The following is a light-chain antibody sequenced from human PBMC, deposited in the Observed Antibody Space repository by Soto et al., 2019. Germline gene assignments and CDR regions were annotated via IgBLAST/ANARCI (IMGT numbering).Light chain of an antibody. CDR1: NSDLGNYKY. CDR2: EVT. CDR3: ISFTSRHIYV. J-gene: IGLJ1*01. V-gene: IGLV2-14*01. Sequence: QSVLTQPASVSGSPGQSVTIPCTGTNSDLGNYKYVSWYQQYPGKPPQLLIYEVTNRPLGVSNRFSGSKSGNTASLTISGLQAEDEADYYCISFTSRHIYVFGTGTKLTVL.